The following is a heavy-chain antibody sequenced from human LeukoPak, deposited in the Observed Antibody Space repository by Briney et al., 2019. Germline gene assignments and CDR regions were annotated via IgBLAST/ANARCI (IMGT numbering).Heavy chain of an antibody. CDR3: ARGLGYSGYASFDY. CDR2: IYYSGST. Sequence: SETLSLTCTVSGGSVSSGCYYWSWIRQPPGKGLEWIGYIYYSGSTNYHPSLKSRVTISVDTSKNQFSLKLSSVTAADTAVYYCARGLGYSGYASFDYWGQGTLVTVSS. J-gene: IGHJ4*02. CDR1: GGSVSSGCYY. V-gene: IGHV4-61*01. D-gene: IGHD5-12*01.